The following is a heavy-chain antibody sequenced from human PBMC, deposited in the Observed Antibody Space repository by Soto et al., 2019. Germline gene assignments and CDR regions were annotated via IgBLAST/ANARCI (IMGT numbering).Heavy chain of an antibody. Sequence: PSETLSLTCTVYGDSVGSRTSYWSWIRQPPGKGLEWIGDVANSGTTNYNPSLKSRATLSLDTSNNQFSLKLASVTAADTAVYYCAMAGNYRYFDSWGQGVLVTVSS. V-gene: IGHV4-61*01. D-gene: IGHD1-7*01. CDR3: AMAGNYRYFDS. CDR2: VANSGTT. CDR1: GDSVGSRTSY. J-gene: IGHJ4*02.